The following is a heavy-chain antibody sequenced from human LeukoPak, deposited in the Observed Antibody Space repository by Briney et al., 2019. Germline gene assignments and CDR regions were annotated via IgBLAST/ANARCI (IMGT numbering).Heavy chain of an antibody. J-gene: IGHJ4*02. D-gene: IGHD3-10*01. V-gene: IGHV3-23*01. Sequence: GGSLRLSCAASGLTFSSFALSWVRQAPGKGLEWVSAISGRGRGGSTYYADSVKGRFTISRDNSKNTLYLQMNSLRAEDTAVYYCAKVGIDGSGPFDHWGQGTLVTVSS. CDR2: ISGRGRGGST. CDR3: AKVGIDGSGPFDH. CDR1: GLTFSSFA.